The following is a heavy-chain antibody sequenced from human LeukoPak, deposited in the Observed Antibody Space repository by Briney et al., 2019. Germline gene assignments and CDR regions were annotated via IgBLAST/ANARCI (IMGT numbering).Heavy chain of an antibody. CDR1: GYTFTGYY. Sequence: ASVKVSCKASGYTFTGYYMHWVRQAPGQGLEWMGWINPNSGGTNYAQKFQGRVTMTRDTSISTAYMELSRLRSDDTAVYYCARGREVVVAATPRWFDPWGQGTLVTVSS. CDR3: ARGREVVVAATPRWFDP. D-gene: IGHD2-15*01. J-gene: IGHJ5*02. CDR2: INPNSGGT. V-gene: IGHV1-2*02.